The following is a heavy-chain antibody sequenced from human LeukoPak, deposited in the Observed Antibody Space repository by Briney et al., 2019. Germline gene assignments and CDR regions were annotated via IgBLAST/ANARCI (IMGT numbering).Heavy chain of an antibody. Sequence: GASVRVSCKASGYTFTSYYMHWVRQAPGQGLEWMGIINPSGGSTSYAQKFQGRVTMTRDTSTSTVYMELSSLRSEDTAVYYCARDRPGYTFDYWGQGTLVTVSS. D-gene: IGHD5-24*01. CDR1: GYTFTSYY. J-gene: IGHJ4*02. CDR2: INPSGGST. CDR3: ARDRPGYTFDY. V-gene: IGHV1-46*01.